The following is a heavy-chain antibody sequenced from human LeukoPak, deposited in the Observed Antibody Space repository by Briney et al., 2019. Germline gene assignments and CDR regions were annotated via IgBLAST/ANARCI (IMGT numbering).Heavy chain of an antibody. CDR2: IHNDAATA. Sequence: GASLRLSCAASGFGFGAYAMIWVRQAPGKGLEWVSLIHNDAATAYYADSVRGRFTVSRDNSKNTLYLEMNSLRAEDTAVYYCAKGKGGTSFNYCFDYWGQGTPVSVSS. CDR3: AKGKGGTSFNYCFDY. J-gene: IGHJ4*02. V-gene: IGHV3-23*03. CDR1: GFGFGAYA. D-gene: IGHD2/OR15-2a*01.